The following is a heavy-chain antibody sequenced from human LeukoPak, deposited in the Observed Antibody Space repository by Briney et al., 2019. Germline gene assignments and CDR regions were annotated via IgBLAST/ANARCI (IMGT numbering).Heavy chain of an antibody. CDR3: ASLLYYYGSGSYYCDY. CDR2: ISSSGSTI. D-gene: IGHD3-10*01. J-gene: IGHJ4*02. Sequence: KPGGSLRLSCAASGFTFSDYYMSWIRQAPGKGLEWVSYISSSGSTIYYADSVKGRFTISRDNAKNSLYLQMNSLRAEGTAVYYCASLLYYYGSGSYYCDYWGQGTLVTVSS. V-gene: IGHV3-11*01. CDR1: GFTFSDYY.